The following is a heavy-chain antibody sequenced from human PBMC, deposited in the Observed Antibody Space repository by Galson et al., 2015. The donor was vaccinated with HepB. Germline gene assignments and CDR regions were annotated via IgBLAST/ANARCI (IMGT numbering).Heavy chain of an antibody. J-gene: IGHJ6*02. CDR3: SRDRRPLYYYYNGMDV. CDR1: GGSFSGYY. V-gene: IGHV4-34*01. CDR2: INNSGRT. D-gene: IGHD3-16*02. Sequence: ETLSPSCAVYGGSFSGYYWSWIRPPPGKGLAWIGEINNSGRTNYTQSLKSRVTISVDTSKNPLSLNLSSLTAADTAVYYCSRDRRPLYYYYNGMDVWGQGTTVTVSS.